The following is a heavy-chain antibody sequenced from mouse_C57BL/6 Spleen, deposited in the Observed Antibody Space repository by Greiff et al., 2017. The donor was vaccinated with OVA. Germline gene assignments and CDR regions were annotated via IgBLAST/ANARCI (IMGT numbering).Heavy chain of an antibody. CDR2: IDPNSGGT. J-gene: IGHJ2*01. CDR1: GYTFTSYW. Sequence: QVQLQQPGAELVKPGASVKLSCKASGYTFTSYWMHWVKQRPGRGLEWIGRIDPNSGGTKYNEKFKSKATLTVDTPSSTAYMQLSSLTSEDSAVYYCARGGTTVVATDYFDYWGQGTTLTVSS. CDR3: ARGGTTVVATDYFDY. D-gene: IGHD1-1*01. V-gene: IGHV1-72*01.